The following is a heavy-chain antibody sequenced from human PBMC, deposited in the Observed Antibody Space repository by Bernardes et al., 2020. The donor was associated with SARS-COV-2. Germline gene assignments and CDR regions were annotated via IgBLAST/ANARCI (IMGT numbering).Heavy chain of an antibody. V-gene: IGHV3-30*02. CDR2: IRSDDSDK. J-gene: IGHJ4*02. CDR1: GISFSTCV. CDR3: AKDDPVLKY. Sequence: SVLDTGGTLKLSCATSGISFSTCVMHLVRQAQGKGLVRLAFIRSDDSDKFYPDSVRGRFTISRDNSKNTLYLQMNNLRSEDTAMYYCAKDDPVLKYWGQGTLVTVSS.